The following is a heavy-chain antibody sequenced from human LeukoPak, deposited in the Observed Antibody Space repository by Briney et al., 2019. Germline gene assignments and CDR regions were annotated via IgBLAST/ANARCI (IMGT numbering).Heavy chain of an antibody. CDR2: ISGPGGTT. Sequence: GGSLRLSCVVSGFTFSTHAMTWVRQAPGKGLERVSDISGPGGTTYYAASVKGRFTISRDNSKNTLFLQMNSLRAEDTAVYYCARDPGVILVHYMDVWQRDHGYRLL. CDR3: ARDPGVILVHYMDV. V-gene: IGHV3-23*01. J-gene: IGHJ6*03. D-gene: IGHD2-8*02. CDR1: GFTFSTHA.